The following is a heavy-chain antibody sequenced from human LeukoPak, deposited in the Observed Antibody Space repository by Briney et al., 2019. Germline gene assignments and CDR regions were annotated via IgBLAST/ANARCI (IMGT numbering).Heavy chain of an antibody. CDR3: IVVVEPPASAGFDV. J-gene: IGHJ3*01. Sequence: GGSLRLSCAASGFTFGNSWVHWVRQAPGKGLVWVSLINADGSTTSYADSVKGRFTISRDNARNTLSLEMNSLTIEDTAVYYCIVVVEPPASAGFDVWGQGTMMTVSS. V-gene: IGHV3-74*01. CDR2: INADGSTT. D-gene: IGHD1-14*01. CDR1: GFTFGNSW.